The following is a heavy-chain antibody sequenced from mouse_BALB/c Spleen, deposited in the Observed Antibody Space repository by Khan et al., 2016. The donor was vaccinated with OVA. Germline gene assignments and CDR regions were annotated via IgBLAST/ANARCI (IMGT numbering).Heavy chain of an antibody. Sequence: QVQLKQSGPELVRPGVSVKISCKGSGYTFTDYAMYWVKQSHAKSLEWIGLISTYSGNTNYNQMFKGKATMTVDKSSSTAYMELARLTSEDSAIYYGARPAYDGYYDYWGQGTTLTVSS. V-gene: IGHV1S137*01. D-gene: IGHD2-3*01. J-gene: IGHJ2*01. CDR2: ISTYSGNT. CDR1: GYTFTDYA. CDR3: ARPAYDGYYDY.